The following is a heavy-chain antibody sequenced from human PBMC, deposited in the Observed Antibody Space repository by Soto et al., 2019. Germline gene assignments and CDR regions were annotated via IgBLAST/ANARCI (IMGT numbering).Heavy chain of an antibody. Sequence: PGGSLRLSCAASGFSFSSYGMHWVRQAPGKGLEWVSYISSSGSTIYYADSVKGRFTISRDNAKNSLYLQMNSLRAADTAVYYCARSHLYYDSSGYPDYWGQGTLVTVSS. CDR1: GFSFSSYG. J-gene: IGHJ4*02. V-gene: IGHV3-48*04. CDR3: ARSHLYYDSSGYPDY. CDR2: ISSSGSTI. D-gene: IGHD3-22*01.